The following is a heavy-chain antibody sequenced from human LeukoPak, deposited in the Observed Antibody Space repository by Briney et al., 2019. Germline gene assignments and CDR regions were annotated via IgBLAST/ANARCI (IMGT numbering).Heavy chain of an antibody. D-gene: IGHD6-19*01. CDR3: ARVLRSSGWYY. J-gene: IGHJ4*02. Sequence: GASVKVSCKASEYTFTSYDINWVRQAAGQGLEWMGWMNPNSGNTGYAQKFQGRVTMTRDSSITTAYMELSSLRSEDTAVYYCARVLRSSGWYYWGQGTLVTVSS. CDR1: EYTFTSYD. CDR2: MNPNSGNT. V-gene: IGHV1-8*01.